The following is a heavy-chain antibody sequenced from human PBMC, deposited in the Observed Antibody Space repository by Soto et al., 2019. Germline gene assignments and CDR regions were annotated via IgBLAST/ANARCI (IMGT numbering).Heavy chain of an antibody. Sequence: QVQLVESGGGVVQPGRSLRLSCAASGFTFSSYGMHWVRQAPGKGLEWVAVIWYDGSNKYYADSVKGRFTISRDNSKNTLYLQMTSLRAEDTAVYYCARDVEGIAAAGPTYYFDYWGQGTLVTVSS. CDR3: ARDVEGIAAAGPTYYFDY. V-gene: IGHV3-33*01. CDR1: GFTFSSYG. CDR2: IWYDGSNK. D-gene: IGHD6-13*01. J-gene: IGHJ4*02.